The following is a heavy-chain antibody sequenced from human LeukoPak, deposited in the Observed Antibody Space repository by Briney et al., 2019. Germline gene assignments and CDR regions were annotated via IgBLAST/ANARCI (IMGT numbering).Heavy chain of an antibody. CDR2: IYHSGST. CDR1: GGSISSSNW. J-gene: IGHJ3*02. V-gene: IGHV4-4*02. D-gene: IGHD3-22*01. CDR3: ARASDSRGYYYSDAFDI. Sequence: SGTLSLTYAVSGGSISSSNWWSWVHQPPGKGLELIVEIYHSGSTNYNPSLKSRVTISVDKSKNQFSLKLSSVTAADTAVYYCARASDSRGYYYSDAFDILGQGTMVTVSS.